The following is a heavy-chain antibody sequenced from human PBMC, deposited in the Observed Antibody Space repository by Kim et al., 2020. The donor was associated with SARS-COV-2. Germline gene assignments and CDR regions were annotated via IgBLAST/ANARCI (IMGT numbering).Heavy chain of an antibody. J-gene: IGHJ3*02. Sequence: SVKGRLTISRDNAKNSLYLQMNSLRAEDTALYYCARDGYYYGSGSYAFDIWGQGTMVTVSS. D-gene: IGHD3-10*01. V-gene: IGHV3-20*03. CDR3: ARDGYYYGSGSYAFDI.